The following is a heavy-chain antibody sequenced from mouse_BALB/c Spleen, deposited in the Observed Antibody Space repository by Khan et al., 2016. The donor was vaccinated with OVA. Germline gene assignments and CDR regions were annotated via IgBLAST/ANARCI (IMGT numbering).Heavy chain of an antibody. CDR2: ISYSGST. Sequence: VQLKESGPGLVKPSQSLSRTWTVTGYSITSDYAWNWIRQLPGNKLEWMVYISYSGSTRYNPSLKSRISITRDTSKNQLFLQLNYVTTEDTATSYRGRPVTSTTGVATYSDYRGQATTLSVFS. CDR1: GYSITSDYA. D-gene: IGHD1-1*01. J-gene: IGHJ2*01. V-gene: IGHV3-2*02. CDR3: GRPVTSTTGVATYSDY.